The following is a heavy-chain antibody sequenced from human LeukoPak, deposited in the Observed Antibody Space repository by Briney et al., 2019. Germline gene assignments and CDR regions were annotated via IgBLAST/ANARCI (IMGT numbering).Heavy chain of an antibody. CDR3: ARVGDYFGFFDY. CDR1: GFTFSSYG. D-gene: IGHD2/OR15-2a*01. CDR2: ISDSSSTI. Sequence: GGSLRLSCAASGFTFSSYGMNWVRQAPGKGLEWVSYISDSSSTIYYADSVKGRLTISRDNAKNSLYLQMNSLRAEDTAVYYCARVGDYFGFFDYWGQGTLVTVSS. J-gene: IGHJ4*02. V-gene: IGHV3-48*03.